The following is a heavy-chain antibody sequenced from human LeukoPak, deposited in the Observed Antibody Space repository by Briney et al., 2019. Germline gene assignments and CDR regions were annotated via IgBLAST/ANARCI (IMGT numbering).Heavy chain of an antibody. Sequence: PSETLSLTCTVSGGSISRYYWSWIRQPPGKGLEWIGYIYYSGSTNYNPSHKRRVIISVDTSKNQFSLKLSSVTAADTAVYYCATLRGGSRMAFDIWGQGTVVTVSS. CDR2: IYYSGST. CDR1: GGSISRYY. J-gene: IGHJ3*02. CDR3: ATLRGGSRMAFDI. V-gene: IGHV4-59*08. D-gene: IGHD3-16*01.